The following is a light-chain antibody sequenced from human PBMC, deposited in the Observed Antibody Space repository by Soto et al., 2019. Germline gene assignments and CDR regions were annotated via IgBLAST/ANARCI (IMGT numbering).Light chain of an antibody. J-gene: IGKJ1*01. CDR3: QQYNSYSGT. CDR2: DAS. CDR1: QSIGSW. V-gene: IGKV1-5*01. Sequence: IRMNQSPSAVSASVGDRVTITCRASQSIGSWLAWYQQKPGKAPKLLIYDASSLESGVPSRFSGSGSGTEFTLTISSLQPDDFATYYCQQYNSYSGTFGQGTKVDIK.